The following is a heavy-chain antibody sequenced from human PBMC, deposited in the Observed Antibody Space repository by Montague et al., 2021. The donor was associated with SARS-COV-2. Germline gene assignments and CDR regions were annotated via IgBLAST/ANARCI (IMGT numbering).Heavy chain of an antibody. CDR2: MNYSGST. Sequence: SETRSLTCTVSGGSISSYYWSWIRQPPGKGLEWIGYMNYSGSTNYNPSLKSRVTLSVDTSKNQFSLKLSSVTAADTAVYYCARDFDYWGQGTLVTVSS. CDR3: ARDFDY. V-gene: IGHV4-59*13. CDR1: GGSISSYY. J-gene: IGHJ4*02.